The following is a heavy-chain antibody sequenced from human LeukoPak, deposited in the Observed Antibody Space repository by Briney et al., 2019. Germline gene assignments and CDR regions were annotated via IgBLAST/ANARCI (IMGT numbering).Heavy chain of an antibody. CDR1: GGTFSSYA. Sequence: SVKVSCKASGGTFSSYAISWVRQAPGQGLEWMGRIIPIFGTANYAQKFQGRVTITTDESTSTAYMELSSLRSEDTAVYYCASYPVVEGSYYDSSDHVIVYFQHWGQGTLVTVSS. J-gene: IGHJ1*01. CDR3: ASYPVVEGSYYDSSDHVIVYFQH. V-gene: IGHV1-69*05. CDR2: IIPIFGTA. D-gene: IGHD3-22*01.